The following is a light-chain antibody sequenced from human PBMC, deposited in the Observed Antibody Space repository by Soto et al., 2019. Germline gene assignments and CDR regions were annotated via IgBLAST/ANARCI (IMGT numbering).Light chain of an antibody. CDR2: RNN. Sequence: QSVLTQPPSASGTPGQRVTISCSGSSSNIGSNYVYWYQQLPGTAPKLLIYRNNQRPSGVPDRFSGSKSGTSASLAISGVRSDDEADYYCAAWDDSLSGMVFGGGTQLTVL. V-gene: IGLV1-47*01. CDR1: SSNIGSNY. J-gene: IGLJ2*01. CDR3: AAWDDSLSGMV.